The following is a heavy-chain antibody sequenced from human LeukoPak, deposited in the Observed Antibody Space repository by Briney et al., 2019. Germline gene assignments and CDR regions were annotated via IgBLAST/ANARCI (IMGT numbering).Heavy chain of an antibody. CDR1: GFTFRNYG. CDR2: ISGSGGST. J-gene: IGHJ4*02. Sequence: GSLRLSCAASGFTFRNYGMNWVRQAPGKGLEWVSAISGSGGSTYYADSVKGRFTISRDNSKNTLYLQMNSLRAEVTAVYYCAKVMVTLYFDYWGQGTLVTVSS. V-gene: IGHV3-23*01. CDR3: AKVMVTLYFDY. D-gene: IGHD5-18*01.